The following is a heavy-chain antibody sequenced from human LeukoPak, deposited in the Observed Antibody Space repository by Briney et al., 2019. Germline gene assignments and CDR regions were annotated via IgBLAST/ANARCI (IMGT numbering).Heavy chain of an antibody. D-gene: IGHD3-10*01. CDR2: ISGSGGST. V-gene: IGHV3-23*01. CDR1: GFTFSSYA. CDR3: VKDHHHYGSGTNFDY. J-gene: IGHJ4*02. Sequence: GGSLRLSCAASGFTFSSYAMSWVRQAPGKELEWVSAISGSGGSTYYADSVKGRFTISRDNSKNTLYLQMNSLRAEDTAVYYCVKDHHHYGSGTNFDYWGQGTLVTVSS.